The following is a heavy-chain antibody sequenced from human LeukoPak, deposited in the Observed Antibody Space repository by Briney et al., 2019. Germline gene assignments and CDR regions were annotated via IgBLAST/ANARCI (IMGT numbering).Heavy chain of an antibody. CDR3: ARDGQLSGGDFDY. Sequence: PGGSLRLSCAASGFTFSDYYMSWIRQAPGKGLEWVSYICRSGCPISYADSVRGRFTISRDDAKNSLYLQMNSLRAEDTALYYCARDGQLSGGDFDYWGQGTPVTVSS. J-gene: IGHJ4*02. CDR1: GFTFSDYY. CDR2: ICRSGCPI. D-gene: IGHD2-21*01. V-gene: IGHV3-11*04.